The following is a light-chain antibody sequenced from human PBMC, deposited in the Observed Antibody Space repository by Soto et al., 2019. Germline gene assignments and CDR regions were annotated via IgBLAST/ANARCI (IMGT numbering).Light chain of an antibody. CDR2: DVT. J-gene: IGLJ2*01. CDR1: SSDVGRYNY. Sequence: QSVLTQPRSVSGSPGQSVAISCAGTSSDVGRYNYVSWYQQYPGKAPKLIIYDVTKRPSGVPDRLSGSKSGNTASLTISGLQAEDEGDYYCCSFAGLFGGGTKVTVL. CDR3: CSFAGL. V-gene: IGLV2-11*01.